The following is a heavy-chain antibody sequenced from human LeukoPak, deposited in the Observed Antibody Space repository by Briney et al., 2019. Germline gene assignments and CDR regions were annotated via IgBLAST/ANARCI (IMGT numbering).Heavy chain of an antibody. D-gene: IGHD4-17*01. CDR3: VSGDYGNY. CDR2: VNSDGSST. CDR1: GFAFSSYW. V-gene: IGHV3-74*01. J-gene: IGHJ4*02. Sequence: QPGGSLRLSCAASGFAFSSYWLHWVRQAPGKGLIWVSRVNSDGSSTNYADSVEGRFTVSRDSAKNTLFLQMNSLRVEDTALYYCVSGDYGNYRGQGTLVTVSS.